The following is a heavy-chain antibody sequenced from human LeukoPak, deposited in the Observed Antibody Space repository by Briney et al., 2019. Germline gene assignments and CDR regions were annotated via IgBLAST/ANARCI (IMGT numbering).Heavy chain of an antibody. CDR1: GGSISSYY. J-gene: IGHJ3*02. D-gene: IGHD3-10*01. CDR3: ASGNYGNPTRLHAFDI. Sequence: PSETLSLTCIVSGGSISSYYWSWIRQPPGKALEWIGYIYYSGSTNYNPSLKSRLTISVDTSKNQFSLKLTSVTVVDTAVYYCASGNYGNPTRLHAFDIWGQGTMVTVSS. CDR2: IYYSGST. V-gene: IGHV4-59*13.